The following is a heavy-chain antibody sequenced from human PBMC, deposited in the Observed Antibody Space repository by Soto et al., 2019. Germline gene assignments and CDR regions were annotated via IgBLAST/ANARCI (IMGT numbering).Heavy chain of an antibody. J-gene: IGHJ4*02. CDR3: AKAERSAYYFDY. CDR1: GLTFDDYA. Sequence: GGSLRHSCAASGLTFDDYAMRWVRQAPGKGLEWVSGISWNSGSIGYADSVKGRFTISRDNAKNSLYLQMNSLRAEDTALYYCAKAERSAYYFDYWGQGTLVTVSS. V-gene: IGHV3-9*01. CDR2: ISWNSGSI.